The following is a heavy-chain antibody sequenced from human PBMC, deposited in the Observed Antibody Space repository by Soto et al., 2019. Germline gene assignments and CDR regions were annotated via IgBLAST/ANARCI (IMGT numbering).Heavy chain of an antibody. V-gene: IGHV3-23*01. J-gene: IGHJ4*02. D-gene: IGHD3-9*01. CDR1: GFTYNSHA. CDR3: AKAGLGYDILTGYYHDYFDS. CDR2: ISGSGGSA. Sequence: EVRLLESGGGLVQPGGSLRLSCAASGFTYNSHAMSWVRQAPGKGLEWVSAISGSGGSAYYADSVKGRFTISRDNSKNTLYMQMNSLSAEDTAVYYCAKAGLGYDILTGYYHDYFDSWGQGALVTVSS.